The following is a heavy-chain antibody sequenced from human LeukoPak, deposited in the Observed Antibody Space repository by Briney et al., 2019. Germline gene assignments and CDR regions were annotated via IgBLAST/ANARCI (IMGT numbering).Heavy chain of an antibody. D-gene: IGHD5-12*01. Sequence: SETLSLTCAVSGGSISSGGYSWSWIRQPPGTGLEWIGYIYHSGSTYYNPSLKSRVTISVDRSKNQFSLKLSSVTAADTAVYYCARRGYSGYDYGWFDPWGQGTLVTVSS. J-gene: IGHJ5*02. CDR2: IYHSGST. CDR3: ARRGYSGYDYGWFDP. CDR1: GGSISSGGYS. V-gene: IGHV4-30-2*01.